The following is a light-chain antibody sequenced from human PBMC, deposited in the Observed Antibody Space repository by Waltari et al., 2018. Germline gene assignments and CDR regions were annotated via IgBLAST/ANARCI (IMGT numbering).Light chain of an antibody. J-gene: IGKJ2*01. CDR2: GAS. Sequence: EIVLTQSPGTLSLSPGDRATLSCRASQSVSSTDLAWYQQKPGQTPRLLIYGASSRATGIPDRFSGSGSGTDFTLTISRLEPEDFAVYYCQQYGIPPYTFGQGTKLEIK. V-gene: IGKV3-20*01. CDR1: QSVSSTD. CDR3: QQYGIPPYT.